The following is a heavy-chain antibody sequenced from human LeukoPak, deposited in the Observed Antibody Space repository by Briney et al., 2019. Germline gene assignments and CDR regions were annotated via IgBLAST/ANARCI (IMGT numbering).Heavy chain of an antibody. V-gene: IGHV1-69*04. CDR3: ARDRPRARYFDY. J-gene: IGHJ4*02. Sequence: SVTVSCKASGGTFNDYSISWVRQAPGQGLEWTGRIIPILNVPNYAQKFEGRVTITADKSTNTAYMELSSLKSEDTAVYFCARDRPRARYFDYWGQGTLVTVSS. D-gene: IGHD2-15*01. CDR1: GGTFNDYS. CDR2: IIPILNVP.